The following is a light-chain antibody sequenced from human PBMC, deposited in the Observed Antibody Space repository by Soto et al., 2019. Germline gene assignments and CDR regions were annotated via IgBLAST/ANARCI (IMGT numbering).Light chain of an antibody. CDR2: AAS. J-gene: IGKJ4*01. CDR1: QSISTY. V-gene: IGKV1-6*02. CDR3: LQDYNYLT. Sequence: IQMTQSPSSLSAFIGNRVTITCRASQSISTYLNWYQQKPGKAPKLPIYAASSLQSGVPSRSSGSGSGTDFTLTISSLQPEDFATYYCLQDYNYLTFGGGTKVDI.